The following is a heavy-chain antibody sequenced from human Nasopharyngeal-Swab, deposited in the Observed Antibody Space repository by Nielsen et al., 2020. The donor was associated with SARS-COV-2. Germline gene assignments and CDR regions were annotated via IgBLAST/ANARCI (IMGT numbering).Heavy chain of an antibody. D-gene: IGHD3-10*01. CDR3: AKEAVPRNYYYNYYMDV. V-gene: IGHV3-30*18. Sequence: GGSLRLSCAASGFTFRSYGIHWVRLAPGKGLEWVALISYDGSNKYYADSVKGRFTISRDNSKNTLYLQMNSLRAEDTAVYHCAKEAVPRNYYYNYYMDVWGIGTTVTVSS. CDR1: GFTFRSYG. CDR2: ISYDGSNK. J-gene: IGHJ6*03.